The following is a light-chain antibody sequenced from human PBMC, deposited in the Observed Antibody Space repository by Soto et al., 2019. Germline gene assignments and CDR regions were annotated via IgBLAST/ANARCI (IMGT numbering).Light chain of an antibody. V-gene: IGKV3-20*01. J-gene: IGKJ1*01. CDR3: QQYGSSRWT. CDR2: GAS. CDR1: QSVSSIY. Sequence: EIVLTQSPGTLSLSPGERATLSCRASQSVSSIYLAWYQQKPGQAPRLLIYGASSRATGIQDRFSGSGSGTDFTLTISRLEPEDFGVYYCQQYGSSRWTCGQGTKVEI.